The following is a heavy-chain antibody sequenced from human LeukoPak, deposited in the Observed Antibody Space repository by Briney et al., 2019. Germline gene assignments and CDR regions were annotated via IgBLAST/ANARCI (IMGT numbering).Heavy chain of an antibody. V-gene: IGHV3-7*03. D-gene: IGHD6-13*01. CDR3: ARDWEQQLATISMDV. Sequence: GGSLRLSCAASGFTVSSYWMAWVRQAPGKGLEWVANINQDGSHKYYVDSVKGRFTISRDNAKNSLYLQMNSLRAEDTAVYYCARDWEQQLATISMDVWGQGTTVTVSS. CDR1: GFTVSSYW. CDR2: INQDGSHK. J-gene: IGHJ6*02.